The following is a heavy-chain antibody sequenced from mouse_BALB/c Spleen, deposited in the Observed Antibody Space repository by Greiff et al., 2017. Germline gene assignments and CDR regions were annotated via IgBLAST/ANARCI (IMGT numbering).Heavy chain of an antibody. V-gene: IGHV5-6*01. J-gene: IGHJ4*01. D-gene: IGHD2-4*01. CDR2: ISSGGSYT. CDR1: GFTSSSYG. CDR3: ARRNDYDAYAMDY. Sequence: EVQGVESGGDLVKPGGSRKPSCAASGFTSSSYGRSWVRQTPDKRLGWVATISSGGSYTYYPDSVKGRFTISRDNAKNTLYLQMSSLKSEDTAMYYCARRNDYDAYAMDYWGQGTSVTVSS.